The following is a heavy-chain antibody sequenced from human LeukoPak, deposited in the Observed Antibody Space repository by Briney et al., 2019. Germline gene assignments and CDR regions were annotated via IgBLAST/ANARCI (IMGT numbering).Heavy chain of an antibody. CDR3: AKDSVYYDSSPGY. CDR1: GFTFSSYG. D-gene: IGHD3-22*01. CDR2: IWYDGSNK. Sequence: PGRSLRLSCAASGFTFSSYGMHWVRQAPGKGLEWVAVIWYDGSNKYYADSVKGRFTISRDNSKNTLYLQMNSLRAEDTAVYYCAKDSVYYDSSPGYWGQGTLVTVSS. V-gene: IGHV3-33*06. J-gene: IGHJ4*02.